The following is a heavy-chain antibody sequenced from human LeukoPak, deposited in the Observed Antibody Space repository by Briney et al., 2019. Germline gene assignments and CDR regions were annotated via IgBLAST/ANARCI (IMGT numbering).Heavy chain of an antibody. D-gene: IGHD3-22*01. CDR1: GYSISSGYY. Sequence: PSETLSLTCTVSGYSISSGYYWGWIRQPPGKGLEWIGSIYHSGSTYYNPSLKSRVTISVDTSKNQFSLKLSSVTAADTAVYYCARAPYYYDSSGYGDWFYFDYWGQGTLVTVSS. CDR2: IYHSGST. CDR3: ARAPYYYDSSGYGDWFYFDY. J-gene: IGHJ4*02. V-gene: IGHV4-38-2*02.